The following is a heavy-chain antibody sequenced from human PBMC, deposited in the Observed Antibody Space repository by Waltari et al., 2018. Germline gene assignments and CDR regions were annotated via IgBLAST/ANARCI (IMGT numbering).Heavy chain of an antibody. CDR1: GGTFSSYA. J-gene: IGHJ3*02. V-gene: IGHV1-69*14. CDR3: ARDGSYSSSWSKDAFDI. Sequence: QVQLVQSGAEVKKPGSSVKVSCKASGGTFSSYAIRWVRHAPGQGLEWMGWIIPIFGTPNYAQKFQGRVTITADKSTSTAYMELSSLRSEYTAVYYCARDGSYSSSWSKDAFDIWGQGTMVTVSS. D-gene: IGHD6-13*01. CDR2: IIPIFGTP.